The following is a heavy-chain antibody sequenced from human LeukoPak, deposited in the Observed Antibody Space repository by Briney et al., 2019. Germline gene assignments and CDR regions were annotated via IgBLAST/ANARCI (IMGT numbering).Heavy chain of an antibody. D-gene: IGHD3-10*01. V-gene: IGHV3-23*01. CDR2: ISGSDGST. CDR1: RFTFGTYA. CDR3: VKYGADV. Sequence: GGSWGLSCPASRFTFGTYAISWFRRPQGKGLEWVSAISGSDGSTYYADSVKGRFTISRDNSKNTLYLQMNSLRAEDTAVYYCVKYGADVWGQGTTVTVS. J-gene: IGHJ6*02.